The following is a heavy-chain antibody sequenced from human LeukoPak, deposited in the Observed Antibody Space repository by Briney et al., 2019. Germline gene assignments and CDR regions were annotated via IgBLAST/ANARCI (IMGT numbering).Heavy chain of an antibody. J-gene: IGHJ5*02. D-gene: IGHD4-17*01. Sequence: ASVTVSCKASGYTFTSYGISWVRQAPGQGLEWMGWISAYNGNTNYAQKLQGRVTMTTDTSTSTANMELRSLRSDDTAVYYCARAGKLRSSWFDPWGQGTLVTVSS. V-gene: IGHV1-18*01. CDR1: GYTFTSYG. CDR2: ISAYNGNT. CDR3: ARAGKLRSSWFDP.